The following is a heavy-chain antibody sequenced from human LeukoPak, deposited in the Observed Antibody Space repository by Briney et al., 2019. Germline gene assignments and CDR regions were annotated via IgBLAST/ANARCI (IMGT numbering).Heavy chain of an antibody. V-gene: IGHV1-2*02. CDR1: GYTFTGYY. D-gene: IGHD2-21*02. CDR2: TNPNSGGT. Sequence: ASVKVSCKASGYTFTGYYMHWVRQAAGQGLESMGWTNPNSGGTHYARNFQGRVTMTRDTSISKAYMELSRLRSDDTAVYYWAREPTENCGGDCYHLDYWGQGTLVTLSS. CDR3: AREPTENCGGDCYHLDY. J-gene: IGHJ4*02.